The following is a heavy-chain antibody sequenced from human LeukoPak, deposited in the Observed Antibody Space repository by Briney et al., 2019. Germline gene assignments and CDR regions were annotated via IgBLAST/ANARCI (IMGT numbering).Heavy chain of an antibody. V-gene: IGHV4-39*07. CDR2: IYYSGST. CDR3: AREGGSQEDY. Sequence: SETLSLACTVSGGSISSRSYYWGWIRQPPGKGLEWIGIIYYSGSTYSNPSLRSRVTISVDTSKNQFSLKLSSVTAADTAVYYCAREGGSQEDYWGQGTLVTVSS. J-gene: IGHJ4*02. D-gene: IGHD1-26*01. CDR1: GGSISSRSYY.